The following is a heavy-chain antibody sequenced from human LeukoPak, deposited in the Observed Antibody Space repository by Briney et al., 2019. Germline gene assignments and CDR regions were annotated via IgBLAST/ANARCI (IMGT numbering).Heavy chain of an antibody. Sequence: PSETLSLTCAVYGGSFSGYYWSWIRQPPGKGLEWVGEINHSGSTNYNPSLKGRVTISVDTSKNQFSLKLSSVTAADTAVYYCARGAVARNFDYLGQGTLVTVSS. CDR1: GGSFSGYY. J-gene: IGHJ4*02. CDR2: INHSGST. V-gene: IGHV4-34*01. CDR3: ARGAVARNFDY. D-gene: IGHD6-19*01.